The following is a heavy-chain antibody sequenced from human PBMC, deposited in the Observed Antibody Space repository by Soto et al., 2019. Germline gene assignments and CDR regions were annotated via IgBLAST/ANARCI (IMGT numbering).Heavy chain of an antibody. V-gene: IGHV4-34*01. J-gene: IGHJ6*02. CDR1: GGSFSGYY. CDR2: INHSGST. Sequence: QVQLQQWGAGLLKPSETLSLTCAVYGGSFSGYYWSWIRQPPGKGMEWIGEINHSGSTNYNPSLRRPVTISVDTSKNQFSRKLSSVAAADTAVYYCAGVRGGGYAAYYYYGMDVWGQGNTVTVSS. D-gene: IGHD5-12*01. CDR3: AGVRGGGYAAYYYYGMDV.